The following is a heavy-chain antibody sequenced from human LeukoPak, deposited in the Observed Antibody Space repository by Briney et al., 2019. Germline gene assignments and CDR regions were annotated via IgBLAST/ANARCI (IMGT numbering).Heavy chain of an antibody. CDR1: AYTLTELS. J-gene: IGHJ4*02. CDR2: FDPEDGET. D-gene: IGHD2-2*01. V-gene: IGHV1-24*01. CDR3: AGCSSTSCFYFDY. Sequence: ASVKVSCKVSAYTLTELSMHWVRQAPGKGLEWMGGFDPEDGETIYAQKFQGRVTMTEDTSTDTAYMELSSLRSEDTAVYYCAGCSSTSCFYFDYWGQGTLVTVSS.